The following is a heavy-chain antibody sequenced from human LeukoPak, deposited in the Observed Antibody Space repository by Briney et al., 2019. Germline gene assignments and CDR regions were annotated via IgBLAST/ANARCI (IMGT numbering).Heavy chain of an antibody. J-gene: IGHJ4*02. CDR1: GFTFSSYG. D-gene: IGHD3-3*01. CDR3: AREGSWSGYPTADSRFDY. Sequence: GGSLRLSCAASGFTFSSYGMHWVRQAPGKGLEWVAVISYDGSNKYYADSVKGRFTISRDNSKNTLYLQMNSLRAEDTAVYYCAREGSWSGYPTADSRFDYWGQGTLVTVSS. V-gene: IGHV3-30*03. CDR2: ISYDGSNK.